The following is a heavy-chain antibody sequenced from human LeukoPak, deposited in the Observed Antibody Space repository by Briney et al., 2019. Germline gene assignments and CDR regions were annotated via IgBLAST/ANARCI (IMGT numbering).Heavy chain of an antibody. V-gene: IGHV1-69*13. CDR2: IIPIFGTA. Sequence: SVKVSWKTSGGTFSNCAINWVRQAHGQGLEWMGGIIPIFGTAHYAQKFQGRVTITADESTSTAYMELSSLRSEDTAVYYCARGWLAETTVVTPYNYWGQGTVVTVSS. J-gene: IGHJ4*02. CDR1: GGTFSNCA. CDR3: ARGWLAETTVVTPYNY. D-gene: IGHD4-23*01.